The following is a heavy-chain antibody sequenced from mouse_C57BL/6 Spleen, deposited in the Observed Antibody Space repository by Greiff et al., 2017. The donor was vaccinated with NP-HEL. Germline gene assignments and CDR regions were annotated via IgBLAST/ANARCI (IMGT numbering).Heavy chain of an antibody. CDR2: ISYSGST. CDR1: GYSITSGYD. CDR3: ARENSYFDY. J-gene: IGHJ2*01. Sequence: DVQLQESGPGMVKPSQSLSLTCTVTGYSITSGYDWHWIRHFPGNKLEWMGYISYSGSTNYNPSLKSRISITHDTSKNHFFLKLNSVTTEDTATYYCARENSYFDYWGQGTTLTVSS. V-gene: IGHV3-1*01.